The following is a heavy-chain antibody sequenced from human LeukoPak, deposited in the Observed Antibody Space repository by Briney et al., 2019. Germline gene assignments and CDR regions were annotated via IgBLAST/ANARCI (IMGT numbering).Heavy chain of an antibody. CDR3: ARDQGTTVTRVPNY. D-gene: IGHD4-17*01. CDR1: GYTFTSYG. J-gene: IGHJ4*02. V-gene: IGHV1-18*01. Sequence: ASVKVSCKASGYTFTSYGISWVRQAPGQGLEWMGWISAYNGNTNYAQKLQGRVTMTTDTSTGTAYMELRSLRSDDTAVYYCARDQGTTVTRVPNYWGQGTLVTVSS. CDR2: ISAYNGNT.